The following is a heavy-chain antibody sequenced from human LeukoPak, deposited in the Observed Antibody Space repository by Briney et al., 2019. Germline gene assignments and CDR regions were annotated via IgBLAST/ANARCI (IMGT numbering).Heavy chain of an antibody. D-gene: IGHD3-3*01. V-gene: IGHV3-20*04. Sequence: GGSLRLSCAASGFTFDDYGMSWVRQAPGKGLEWVSGINWNGGSTGYADSVKGRFTISRDNAKNSLYLQMNSLRAEDTALYYCARGGITIFGNYYYMDVWGKGTTVTISS. J-gene: IGHJ6*03. CDR1: GFTFDDYG. CDR3: ARGGITIFGNYYYMDV. CDR2: INWNGGST.